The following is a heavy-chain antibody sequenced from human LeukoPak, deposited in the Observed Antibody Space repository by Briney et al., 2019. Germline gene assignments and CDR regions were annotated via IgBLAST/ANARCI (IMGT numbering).Heavy chain of an antibody. CDR3: ARSGTLDY. Sequence: GGSLRLSCAASGFTLSSYSMHWVRQAPGKGLEFVSAISRNGRNTYYGNSVKGRFTISRDISKNTLHLQMGSLRPEDMAVYYCARSGTLDYWGQGTLVTVSS. CDR1: GFTLSSYS. CDR2: ISRNGRNT. V-gene: IGHV3-64*01. J-gene: IGHJ4*02. D-gene: IGHD2-2*01.